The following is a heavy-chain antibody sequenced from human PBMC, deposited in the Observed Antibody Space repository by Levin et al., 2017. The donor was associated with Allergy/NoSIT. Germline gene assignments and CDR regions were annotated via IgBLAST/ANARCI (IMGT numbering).Heavy chain of an antibody. D-gene: IGHD3-10*01. CDR3: ARGPLYYYGSGGYNWFDP. Sequence: ASVKVSCKASGYTFTSYDINWVRQATGQGLEWMGWMNPNSGNTGYAQKFQGRVTMTRNTSISTAYMELSSLRSEDTAVYYCARGPLYYYGSGGYNWFDPWGQGTLVTVSS. J-gene: IGHJ5*02. V-gene: IGHV1-8*01. CDR1: GYTFTSYD. CDR2: MNPNSGNT.